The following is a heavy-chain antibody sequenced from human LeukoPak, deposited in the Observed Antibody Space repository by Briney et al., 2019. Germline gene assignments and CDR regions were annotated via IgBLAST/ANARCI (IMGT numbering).Heavy chain of an antibody. CDR2: INHNSGGK. CDR3: ASHPKAFVVVPAAIYY. J-gene: IGHJ4*02. Sequence: ASVKVSCMASGYTFTGYYMHWVRQAPGQGLEWMGWINHNSGGKNYAQKFQGRVTMTRDTSISTAYMELSRLRSGDTAVYYCASHPKAFVVVPAAIYYWGQGTLVTVSS. D-gene: IGHD2-2*01. V-gene: IGHV1-2*02. CDR1: GYTFTGYY.